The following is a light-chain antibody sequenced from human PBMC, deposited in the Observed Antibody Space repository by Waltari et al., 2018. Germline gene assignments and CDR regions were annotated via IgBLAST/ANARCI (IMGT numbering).Light chain of an antibody. CDR1: SSDVGSYNL. V-gene: IGLV2-23*02. Sequence: QSALTQPASVSGSPGQSIAISCTGTSSDVGSYNLVSWYQQLPGKAPKLTLYEVNKRPSGISNRFSGSKFGNTASLTISGLQAEDEGDYYCCSYTRGSVICGGGTKLTVL. CDR2: EVN. J-gene: IGLJ2*01. CDR3: CSYTRGSVI.